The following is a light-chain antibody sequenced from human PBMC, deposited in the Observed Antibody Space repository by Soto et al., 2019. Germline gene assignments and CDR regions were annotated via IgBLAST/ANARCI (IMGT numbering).Light chain of an antibody. J-gene: IGKJ1*01. CDR3: QQYGSSGT. CDR1: QSVSSY. V-gene: IGKV3-20*01. Sequence: EILLTQSPATLSVSPGDRVTLSCRASQSVSSYLAWYQQKPGQPPRLLIYGASTRATGIPARFSGSGSGTDFTLTISRLEPEDFAVYYCQQYGSSGTFGQGTKVDIK. CDR2: GAS.